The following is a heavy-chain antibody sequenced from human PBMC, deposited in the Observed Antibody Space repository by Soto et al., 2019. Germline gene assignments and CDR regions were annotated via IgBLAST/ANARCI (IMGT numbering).Heavy chain of an antibody. V-gene: IGHV3-23*01. Sequence: HPGGSLRLSCAASGFTFSSYAMSWVRQAPGKGLEWVSAISGSGGSTYYADSVKGRFTISRDNSKNTLYLQMNSLRAEDTAVYYCAKPIALGYCSSTSCYGPLDYWGQGTLVTVSS. CDR2: ISGSGGST. D-gene: IGHD2-2*01. CDR3: AKPIALGYCSSTSCYGPLDY. J-gene: IGHJ4*02. CDR1: GFTFSSYA.